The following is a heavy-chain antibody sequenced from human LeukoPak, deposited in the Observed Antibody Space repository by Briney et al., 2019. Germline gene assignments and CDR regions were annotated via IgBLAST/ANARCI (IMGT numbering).Heavy chain of an antibody. CDR3: ARQKGIAVAGPDGFDP. D-gene: IGHD6-19*01. V-gene: IGHV5-10-1*01. J-gene: IGHJ5*02. CDR1: GYSFTSYW. Sequence: GESLRISCQGSGYSFTSYWISWVRQMPGKGLERLGRIDPTDSYTYYSPSFQGHVTISADKSIYPAYLQWSSLKASDTAMYYCARQKGIAVAGPDGFDPWGQGTLVTVSS. CDR2: IDPTDSYT.